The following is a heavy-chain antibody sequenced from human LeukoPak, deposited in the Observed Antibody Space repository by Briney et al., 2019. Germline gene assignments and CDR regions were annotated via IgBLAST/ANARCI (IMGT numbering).Heavy chain of an antibody. CDR2: ISSSGSTI. J-gene: IGHJ6*03. CDR3: ARDGAAAGTRSSYYYYYMDV. D-gene: IGHD6-13*01. Sequence: GGSLRLSCAASGFTFSSYEMNWVLQAPGKGLEWVSYISSSGSTIFYADSVKGRFTISRDNAKNSLYLQMNSLRAEDTAVYYCARDGAAAGTRSSYYYYYMDVWGKGTTVTISS. V-gene: IGHV3-48*03. CDR1: GFTFSSYE.